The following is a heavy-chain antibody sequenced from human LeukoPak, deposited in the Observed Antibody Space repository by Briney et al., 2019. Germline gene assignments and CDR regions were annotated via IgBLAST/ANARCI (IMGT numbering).Heavy chain of an antibody. CDR2: IKSKTDGGTT. V-gene: IGHV3-15*01. CDR3: TTCSTTSCYVWGHAFDI. CDR1: GFTFSSYE. J-gene: IGHJ3*02. Sequence: GGSLRLSCAASGFTFSSYEMNWVRQAPGKGLEWIGRIKSKTDGGTTDYSAPVEGRFTISRDESQNTVYLQMNSLKTEDTAVYYCTTCSTTSCYVWGHAFDIWGQGTMVTVSS. D-gene: IGHD2-2*01.